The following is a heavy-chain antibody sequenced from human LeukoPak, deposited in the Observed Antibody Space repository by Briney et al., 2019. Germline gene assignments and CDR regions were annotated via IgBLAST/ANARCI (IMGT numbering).Heavy chain of an antibody. CDR1: GYRFTSYW. CDR3: ARWGLRGSYGYDY. Sequence: GESLKICCKGSGYRFTSYWIGWVRQMPGKGLEWMGIIYPDDSESRYSPSFQGQVTISADKSISTAYLQWSSLKASDTAMYYCARWGLRGSYGYDYWGQGTLVTVSS. J-gene: IGHJ4*02. CDR2: IYPDDSES. V-gene: IGHV5-51*01. D-gene: IGHD1-26*01.